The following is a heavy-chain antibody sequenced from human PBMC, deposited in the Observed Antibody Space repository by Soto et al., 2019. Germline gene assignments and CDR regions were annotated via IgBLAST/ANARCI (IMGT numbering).Heavy chain of an antibody. CDR1: GFTFRSYG. Sequence: GGSLRLSCAASGFTFRSYGMHWVRQAPGKGLEWVAVISYDGSNKYYADSVKGRFTISRDNSKNTLYLQMNSLRADDTAVYYCAKDLHSSGWYDPNPIDSNWGQGTLVTVSS. J-gene: IGHJ4*02. CDR2: ISYDGSNK. CDR3: AKDLHSSGWYDPNPIDSN. D-gene: IGHD6-19*01. V-gene: IGHV3-30*18.